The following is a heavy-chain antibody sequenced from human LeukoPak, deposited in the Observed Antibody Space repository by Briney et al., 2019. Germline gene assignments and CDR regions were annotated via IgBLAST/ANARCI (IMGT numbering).Heavy chain of an antibody. J-gene: IGHJ4*02. D-gene: IGHD3-16*01. Sequence: PGRSLRLSCTASGFTFSSYGMHWVRQAPGKGLEWVAVISYDGSNKNYADSVKGRFTISRDNSKNTLYLQMGSLRADDTAVYYCAKDRPTLIAFGGAESLDYWGQGTLVTVSS. CDR2: ISYDGSNK. V-gene: IGHV3-30*18. CDR1: GFTFSSYG. CDR3: AKDRPTLIAFGGAESLDY.